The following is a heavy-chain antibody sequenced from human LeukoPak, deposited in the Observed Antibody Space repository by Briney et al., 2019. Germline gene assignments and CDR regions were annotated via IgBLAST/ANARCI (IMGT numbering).Heavy chain of an antibody. V-gene: IGHV3-30-3*01. CDR2: ISYDGSNK. D-gene: IGHD5-24*01. CDR1: GFTFSSYA. CDR3: ATDRGWLQFDF. J-gene: IGHJ4*02. Sequence: GGSLRLSCAASGFTFSSYAMHWVRQAPGKGLEWVAVISYDGSNKYYADSVKGRFTISRDNSKNTLYLQMNSLRAEDTAVYYCATDRGWLQFDFWGQGTLVTVSS.